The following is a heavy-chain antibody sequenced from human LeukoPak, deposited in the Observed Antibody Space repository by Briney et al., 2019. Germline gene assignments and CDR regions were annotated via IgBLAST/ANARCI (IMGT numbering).Heavy chain of an antibody. V-gene: IGHV5-51*04. Sequence: GESLKISCQGSGYSFTSYWIGRVRQLPGKGLEWMGIIYPGDSDTRYSPSFQGQVTISADKPISTAYLQWSSLKAPDTAMYYCARTNDFWSAIDYWGQGTLVTVSS. CDR2: IYPGDSDT. CDR1: GYSFTSYW. CDR3: ARTNDFWSAIDY. J-gene: IGHJ4*02. D-gene: IGHD3-3*01.